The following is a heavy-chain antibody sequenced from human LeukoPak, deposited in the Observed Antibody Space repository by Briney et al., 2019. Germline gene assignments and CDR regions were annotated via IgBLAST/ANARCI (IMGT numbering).Heavy chain of an antibody. CDR1: GGSFSGYY. D-gene: IGHD3-22*01. V-gene: IGHV4-34*01. CDR2: INHSGST. CDR3: ARITYYYDSSGLFDY. J-gene: IGHJ4*02. Sequence: PSETLSLTCAVYGGSFSGYYWSWIRQPPGKGLEWIGEINHSGSTNYNPSLKSRVTISVDTSKNQFSLKLSSVTAADTAVYYCARITYYYDSSGLFDYWGQGTLVTVSS.